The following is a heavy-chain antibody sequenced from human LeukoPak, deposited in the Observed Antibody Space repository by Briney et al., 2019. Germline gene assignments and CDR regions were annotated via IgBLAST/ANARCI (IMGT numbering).Heavy chain of an antibody. CDR1: GGSISSYY. J-gene: IGHJ6*01. D-gene: IGHD2-21*01. CDR2: IYYSGST. Sequence: SETLSLTCTVSGGSISSYYWSWIRQPPGKGLEWIGYIYYSGSTNYNPSLKSRVTISVDTSKNQFSLKLSSVDACDTAVYECARDHSPCGMDVWGKGTTVSVCS. CDR3: ARDHSPCGMDV. V-gene: IGHV4-59*01.